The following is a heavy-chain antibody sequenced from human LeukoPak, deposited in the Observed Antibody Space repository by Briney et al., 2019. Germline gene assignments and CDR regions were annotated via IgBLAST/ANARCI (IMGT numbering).Heavy chain of an antibody. CDR1: GGSISSSTYH. CDR3: ARQRYYYYYMDV. CDR2: IHYSGST. J-gene: IGHJ6*03. Sequence: SETLSLTCTVSGGSISSSTYHWGWIRQPPGKGLEWIGGIHYSGSTYYSPSLKSRVTISVDTSNNQFSLKLSAVSAADTAVYYCARQRYYYYYMDVWGKGTTVTVSS. V-gene: IGHV4-39*01.